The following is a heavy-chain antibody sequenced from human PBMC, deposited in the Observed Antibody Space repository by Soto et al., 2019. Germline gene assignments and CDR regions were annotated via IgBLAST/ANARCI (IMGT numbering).Heavy chain of an antibody. V-gene: IGHV3-23*01. Sequence: GGSLRLSCTASGFSFGSYALIWVRQAPGKGLEWVSTISGSDGKTFYADSVKGRFSISRDTSQSTLYLQMNSLRADDTAMYYCARWSYLDYWGQGTPVTVSS. CDR3: ARWSYLDY. CDR1: GFSFGSYA. CDR2: ISGSDGKT. J-gene: IGHJ4*02. D-gene: IGHD3-3*01.